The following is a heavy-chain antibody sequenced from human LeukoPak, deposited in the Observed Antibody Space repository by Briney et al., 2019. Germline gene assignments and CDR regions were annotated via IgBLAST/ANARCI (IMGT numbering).Heavy chain of an antibody. V-gene: IGHV4-61*01. CDR1: AYSISSGYY. D-gene: IGHD2-21*02. CDR2: IYYSGST. Sequence: SETLSLTCTVSAYSISSGYYWARIRQPPGKGLEWIGYIYYSGSTNYNPSLKSLVTISVGTSKNQFSLKLSSVTAADTAVYYCARVYCGGDCYLAGAFDIWGQGTMVTVSS. CDR3: ARVYCGGDCYLAGAFDI. J-gene: IGHJ3*02.